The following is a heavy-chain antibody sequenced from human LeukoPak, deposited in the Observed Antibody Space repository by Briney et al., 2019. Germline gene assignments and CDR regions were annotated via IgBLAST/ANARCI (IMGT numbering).Heavy chain of an antibody. J-gene: IGHJ4*02. Sequence: SETLSLTCAVSGGSISSSNWWSWVRQPPGKGLEWIGEIYHSGSTNYNPSLKSRVTISVDTSKNQFSLKLSSVTAADTAVYYCARDTTSIRGACGYWGQGTLVTVSS. CDR1: GGSISSSNW. V-gene: IGHV4-4*02. CDR2: IYHSGST. D-gene: IGHD2/OR15-2a*01. CDR3: ARDTTSIRGACGY.